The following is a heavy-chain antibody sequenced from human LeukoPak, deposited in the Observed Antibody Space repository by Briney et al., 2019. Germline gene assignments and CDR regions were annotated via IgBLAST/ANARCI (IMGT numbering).Heavy chain of an antibody. CDR2: IYYSGST. J-gene: IGHJ4*02. CDR3: ARDGRFKGTIDGGLDY. CDR1: GGSISSGGYY. V-gene: IGHV4-31*03. D-gene: IGHD4-23*01. Sequence: KSSETLSLTCTVSGGSISSGGYYWSWIRQHPGKGLEWIGYIYYSGSTYYNPSLKSRVTISVDTSKNQFSLKLSSVTAADTAVYYCARDGRFKGTIDGGLDYWGQGTLVTVSS.